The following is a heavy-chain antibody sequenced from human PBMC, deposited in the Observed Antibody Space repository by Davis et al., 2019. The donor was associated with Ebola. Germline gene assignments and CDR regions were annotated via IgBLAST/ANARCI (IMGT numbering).Heavy chain of an antibody. J-gene: IGHJ2*01. CDR3: VRDPALVVTGGGWFFGL. D-gene: IGHD2-21*02. V-gene: IGHV3-72*01. CDR1: GFTFSDYY. Sequence: PGGSLRLSCAASGFTFSDYYMDWVRQAPGKGLEWVGRIRNRGNNYITDYAASVKGRFTISRDDSKNSLHLQMNSLRAEDTAVYYCVRDPALVVTGGGWFFGLWGRGTLVTVSS. CDR2: IRNRGNNYIT.